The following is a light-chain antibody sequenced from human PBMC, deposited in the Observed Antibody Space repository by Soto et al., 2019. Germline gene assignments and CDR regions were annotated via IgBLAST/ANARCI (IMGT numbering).Light chain of an antibody. CDR1: QSVLYSSNDKNY. V-gene: IGKV4-1*01. J-gene: IGKJ4*01. CDR3: QQYYSSPFT. CDR2: WAS. Sequence: DIVMTQSPDSLAVSLGERATINCKSSQSVLYSSNDKNYLAWYQQKAGQPPKLLIYWASTRDSGVPDRFSGSGSGTDFTLTISSLQAEDVAVYHCQQYYSSPFTFGGGPKVHIK.